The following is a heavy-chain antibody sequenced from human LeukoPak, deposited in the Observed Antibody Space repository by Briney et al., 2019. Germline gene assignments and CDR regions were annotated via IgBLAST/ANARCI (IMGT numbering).Heavy chain of an antibody. Sequence: SETLSLTCAVSGGSFSGYYWSWIRPPPAKGLEWIGEINHSGSTNYNPSLKSRVAISVDASKNQFSLKLSSVTAADTAVYYCARGRGYNSFDYWGQGTLVTVSA. V-gene: IGHV4-34*01. CDR1: GGSFSGYY. D-gene: IGHD5-24*01. CDR2: INHSGST. CDR3: ARGRGYNSFDY. J-gene: IGHJ4*02.